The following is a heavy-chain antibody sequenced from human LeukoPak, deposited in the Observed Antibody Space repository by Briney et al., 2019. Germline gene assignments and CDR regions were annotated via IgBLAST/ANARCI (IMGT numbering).Heavy chain of an antibody. CDR2: IYYSGST. CDR1: GGSISNYY. D-gene: IGHD3-22*01. J-gene: IGHJ3*02. Sequence: SETLSLTCTVSGGSISNYYWGWIRQPPGEGLEWIGSIYYSGSTYYNSSLQSRVTISVGTSKNQFSLKLSSVTAADTAVYYCAKGRVGHSPGYYYGNDAFDIWGQGTMVTVSP. CDR3: AKGRVGHSPGYYYGNDAFDI. V-gene: IGHV4-39*01.